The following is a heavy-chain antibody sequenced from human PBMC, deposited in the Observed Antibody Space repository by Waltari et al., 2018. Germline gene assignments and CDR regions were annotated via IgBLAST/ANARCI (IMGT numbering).Heavy chain of an antibody. CDR2: ISWNGAST. CDR3: ARDKWGPDY. V-gene: IGHV3-20*01. J-gene: IGHJ4*02. CDR1: GFTFDDYG. Sequence: EVLLVESGGAVVRPGGSLRLSCAASGFTFDDYGMVWVRQAPGKGLGWGSGISWNGASTDYADSVKGRFTISRDKAKNSLYLQMNSLIAEDTALYHCARDKWGPDYWGQGTLVTVSS. D-gene: IGHD7-27*01.